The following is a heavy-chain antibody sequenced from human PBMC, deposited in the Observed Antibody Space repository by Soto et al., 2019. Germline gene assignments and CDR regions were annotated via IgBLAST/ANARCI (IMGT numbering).Heavy chain of an antibody. CDR2: INHSGST. CDR1: GGSFSGYY. V-gene: IGHV4-34*01. D-gene: IGHD3-16*02. CDR3: ARGKLSDYVWGSYRYHFDY. Sequence: SETLSLTCAVYGGSFSGYYWSWIRQPPGKGLEWIGEINHSGSTNYNPSLKSRVTISVDTFKNQFSLKLSSVTAADTAVYYCARGKLSDYVWGSYRYHFDYWGQGTVVTVST. J-gene: IGHJ4*02.